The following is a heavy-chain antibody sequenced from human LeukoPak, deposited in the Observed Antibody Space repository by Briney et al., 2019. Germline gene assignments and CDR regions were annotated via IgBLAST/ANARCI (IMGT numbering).Heavy chain of an antibody. V-gene: IGHV3-66*02. Sequence: GGSLRLSCTASGFSVSANYMSWVRQAPGKGLEWVSVIHNGGDTYYADSVKGRFTISRDNSKNTLYLQMNSLRAEDTAVYYCARKRYCSGASCPNSNRYFDFWGQGTLVTVSS. D-gene: IGHD2-15*01. CDR2: IHNGGDT. CDR1: GFSVSANY. J-gene: IGHJ4*02. CDR3: ARKRYCSGASCPNSNRYFDF.